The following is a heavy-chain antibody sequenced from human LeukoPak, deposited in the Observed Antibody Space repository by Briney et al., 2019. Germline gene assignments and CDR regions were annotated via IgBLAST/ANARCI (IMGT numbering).Heavy chain of an antibody. CDR2: INPNSGGT. CDR3: ARSPHILTGENFDY. Sequence: ASVKVSCKASGYTFTNYGISWVRQAPGQGLEWMGWINPNSGGTNYAQKFQGRVPMTRDTSITTAYMEMSRLRSDDTALYYCARSPHILTGENFDYWGQGTLVTVSS. D-gene: IGHD3-9*01. J-gene: IGHJ4*02. V-gene: IGHV1-2*02. CDR1: GYTFTNYG.